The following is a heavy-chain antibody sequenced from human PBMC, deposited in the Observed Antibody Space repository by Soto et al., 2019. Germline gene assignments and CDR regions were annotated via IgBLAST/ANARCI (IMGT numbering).Heavy chain of an antibody. D-gene: IGHD2-2*01. J-gene: IGHJ4*02. CDR1: GYTFSNYG. V-gene: IGHV1-18*04. CDR2: ISAENGDT. Sequence: WASVKVSCKASGYTFSNYGISWVRQAPGQGLEWMGWISAENGDTKYAQKFQGRVTMTTDTATRTAYMELRILRSDDTAVYYCVREGRIVPAAGDYWGQGTLVTVSS. CDR3: VREGRIVPAAGDY.